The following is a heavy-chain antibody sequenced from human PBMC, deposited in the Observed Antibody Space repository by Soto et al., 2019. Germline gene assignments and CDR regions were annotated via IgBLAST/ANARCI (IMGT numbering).Heavy chain of an antibody. D-gene: IGHD7-27*01. CDR3: ARVGTTGDRGYYYGTDV. V-gene: IGHV5-10-1*01. J-gene: IGHJ6*02. Sequence: PGESLKISCKGSGYSFTSYWISWVRQMPGKGLEWMGRIDPSDSYTNYSPSFQGHVTISADKSISTAYLQWSSLKASDTAMYYCARVGTTGDRGYYYGTDVWGQGTTVTVSS. CDR2: IDPSDSYT. CDR1: GYSFTSYW.